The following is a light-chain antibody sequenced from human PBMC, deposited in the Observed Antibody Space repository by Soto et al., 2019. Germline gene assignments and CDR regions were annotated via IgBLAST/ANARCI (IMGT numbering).Light chain of an antibody. CDR2: GAS. J-gene: IGKJ4*01. CDR3: QQYQGWPLT. Sequence: EIVMTQSPATLSVSPGERATLSCRASQYISNNLAWYQQKPGQAPRLLIYGASTRATTIPARFSGSGSGTDFSLTISSLQSGDSAVYYCQQYQGWPLTFGGGTKVEIK. V-gene: IGKV3-15*01. CDR1: QYISNN.